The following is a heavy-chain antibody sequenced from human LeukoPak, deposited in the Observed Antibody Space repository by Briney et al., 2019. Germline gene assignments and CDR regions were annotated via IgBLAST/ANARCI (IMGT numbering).Heavy chain of an antibody. CDR2: VYSGAY. J-gene: IGHJ4*02. CDR3: AKLRPRTNYDFSSGYYAFDY. D-gene: IGHD3-3*01. V-gene: IGHV4-4*09. CDR1: GASITNYF. Sequence: SETLSLTRTVSGASITNYFWGWIRQPPGKGLQWIGYVYSGAYYYNPSLVSRLTVSVDTAKNQFSLGLRSVTAADTAVYYCAKLRPRTNYDFSSGYYAFDYWGQGTLVTVSS.